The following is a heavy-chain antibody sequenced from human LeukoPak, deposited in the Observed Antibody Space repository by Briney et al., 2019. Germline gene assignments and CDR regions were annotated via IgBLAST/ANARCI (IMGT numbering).Heavy chain of an antibody. J-gene: IGHJ3*02. V-gene: IGHV4-30-4*01. CDR3: ARDSSSWGAFDI. CDR1: GGSISSGDYY. CDR2: IYYSGST. D-gene: IGHD6-6*01. Sequence: PSETLSLTCTVSGGSISSGDYYWSWIRQPPGKGLEWIGYIYYSGSTYYNPSLKSRGTISVDTSNNQFSLKLSSVTAADTAVYYCARDSSSWGAFDIWGQGTMVTVSS.